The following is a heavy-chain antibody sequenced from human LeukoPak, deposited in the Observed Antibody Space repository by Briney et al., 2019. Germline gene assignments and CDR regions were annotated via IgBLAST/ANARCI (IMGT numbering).Heavy chain of an antibody. V-gene: IGHV1-8*01. Sequence: GASVKVFCKASGYTFTSYDINWVRQATGQGLEWMGWMNPNSGNTGYAQKFQGRVTMTRNTSISTAYMELSSLRSEDTAVYYCAREGAPQTNDAFDIWGQGTMVTVSS. CDR3: AREGAPQTNDAFDI. D-gene: IGHD1-14*01. J-gene: IGHJ3*02. CDR1: GYTFTSYD. CDR2: MNPNSGNT.